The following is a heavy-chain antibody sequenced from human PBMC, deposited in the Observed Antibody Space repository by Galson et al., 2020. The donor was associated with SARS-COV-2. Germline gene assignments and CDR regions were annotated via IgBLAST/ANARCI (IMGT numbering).Heavy chain of an antibody. CDR1: GFTFSSYS. D-gene: IGHD5-12*01. J-gene: IGHJ5*02. CDR3: ARDRYSGFDP. V-gene: IGHV3-21*01. Sequence: GGSLRLSCAASGFTFSSYSMNWVRQAPEKALEWVSSISSSSSYIYYADSVKGRFTISRDNAKNSLYLQMNSLRAEDTAVYYCARDRYSGFDPWGQGTLVTVSS. CDR2: ISSSSSYI.